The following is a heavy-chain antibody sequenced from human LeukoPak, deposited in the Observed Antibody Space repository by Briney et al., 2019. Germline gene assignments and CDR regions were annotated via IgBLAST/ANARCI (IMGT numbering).Heavy chain of an antibody. V-gene: IGHV3-23*01. Sequence: GGSLRLSCAASGFTFSSYAITWVRQAPGKGLEWVSGISGRGGITYYADSVKGRITISRDNSKNTLYLQMNSLRAEDTAVYYCASGSGSRWPLLSFDYWGQGTLVTVSS. D-gene: IGHD3-10*01. CDR3: ASGSGSRWPLLSFDY. J-gene: IGHJ4*02. CDR2: ISGRGGIT. CDR1: GFTFSSYA.